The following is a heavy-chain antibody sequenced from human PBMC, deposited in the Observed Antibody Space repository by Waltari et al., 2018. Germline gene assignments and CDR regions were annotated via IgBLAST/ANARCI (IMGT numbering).Heavy chain of an antibody. D-gene: IGHD2-15*01. CDR2: SKRSGRT. J-gene: IGHJ4*02. Sequence: WWSWVRQTTGKVLEWIGQSKRSGRTHYNPSFESRGTISIDTSKNQFSLKVTSTTAADTAVYYCARDRGRGIYLDSWGRGTLVTVSP. CDR1: W. V-gene: IGHV4-4*02. CDR3: ARDRGRGIYLDS.